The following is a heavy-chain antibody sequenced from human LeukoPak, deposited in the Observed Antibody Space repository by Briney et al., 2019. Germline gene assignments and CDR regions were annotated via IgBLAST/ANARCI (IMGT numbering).Heavy chain of an antibody. CDR3: AKGVVPAAIKGNWFDP. D-gene: IGHD2-2*01. V-gene: IGHV3-30*02. CDR1: GFTSSSYG. Sequence: GGSLRLSCAASGFTSSSYGMHWVCQAPGKGLEWVAFIRYDGSNKYYADSVKGRFTISRDNSKNTLYLQMNSLRAEDTAVYYCAKGVVPAAIKGNWFDPWGQGTLVTVSS. J-gene: IGHJ5*02. CDR2: IRYDGSNK.